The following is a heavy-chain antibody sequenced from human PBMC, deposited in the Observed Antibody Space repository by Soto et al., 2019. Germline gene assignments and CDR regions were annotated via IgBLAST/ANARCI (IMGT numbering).Heavy chain of an antibody. D-gene: IGHD6-6*01. CDR1: GFSLSNARMG. CDR3: ARIREYSSSEEQFDP. Sequence: QVTLKESGPVLVKPTETLTLTCTVSGFSLSNARMGVSWIRQPPGKALEWLAHIFSNDEKSYSTSLKSRLTISKDTSKSQVVPTMTNMDPVDTATYYCARIREYSSSEEQFDPWGQGTLVTVSS. V-gene: IGHV2-26*01. CDR2: IFSNDEK. J-gene: IGHJ5*02.